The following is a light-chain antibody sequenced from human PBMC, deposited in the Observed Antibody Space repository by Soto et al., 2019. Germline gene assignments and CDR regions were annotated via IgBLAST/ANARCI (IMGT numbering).Light chain of an antibody. Sequence: QPVLTQPASVSGSPGQSITISCTGTSSDVGGYNCVSWYQQHPGKAPKLMIYDVSNRPSGVSNRFSGSKSGNTASLTISGLQAEDEADYYCSSYTSSSTLPFGTGTKLTVL. CDR1: SSDVGGYNC. J-gene: IGLJ1*01. V-gene: IGLV2-14*01. CDR2: DVS. CDR3: SSYTSSSTLP.